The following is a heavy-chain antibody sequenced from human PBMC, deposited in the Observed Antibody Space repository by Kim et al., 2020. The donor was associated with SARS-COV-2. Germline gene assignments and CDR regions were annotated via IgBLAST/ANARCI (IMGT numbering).Heavy chain of an antibody. D-gene: IGHD3-3*01. CDR3: TGYSSGATQDS. V-gene: IGHV4-39*07. CDR2: T. Sequence: TYYNPSLKSRVTISADTSKNQCSLKLTSVTAADTALYYCTGYSSGATQDSWGQGTLVTVSS. J-gene: IGHJ4*02.